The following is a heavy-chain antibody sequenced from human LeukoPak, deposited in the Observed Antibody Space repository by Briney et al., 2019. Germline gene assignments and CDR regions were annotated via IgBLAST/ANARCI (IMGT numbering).Heavy chain of an antibody. V-gene: IGHV4-34*01. CDR3: ARGRRWLGYYGSGSYYGWFDP. Sequence: SETLSLTCVVYGGSFRGYYWSWIRQPPGTGLEWIGEINHSGSTNYNPSLKSRVTISVDTSKNQFSLKLSSVTPADTAVYCCARGRRWLGYYGSGSYYGWFDPWGQGTLVTVSS. D-gene: IGHD3-10*01. CDR1: GGSFRGYY. J-gene: IGHJ5*02. CDR2: INHSGST.